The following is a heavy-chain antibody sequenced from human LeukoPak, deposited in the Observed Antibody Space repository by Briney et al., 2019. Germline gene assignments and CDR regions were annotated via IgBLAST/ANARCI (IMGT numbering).Heavy chain of an antibody. J-gene: IGHJ5*02. Sequence: ASVKVSCKASGYTFTSYDINWVRQATGQGLEWMGWMNPKSGNTGYAQKFQGRVTMTRNTSISTAYMELSSLRSEDTAVYYCARSDGYNLIPYSTPSRPPVDPWGQGTLVTVSS. CDR1: GYTFTSYD. CDR3: ARSDGYNLIPYSTPSRPPVDP. V-gene: IGHV1-8*01. CDR2: MNPKSGNT. D-gene: IGHD5-24*01.